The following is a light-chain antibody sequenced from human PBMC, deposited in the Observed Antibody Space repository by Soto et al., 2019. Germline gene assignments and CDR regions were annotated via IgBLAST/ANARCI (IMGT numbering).Light chain of an antibody. CDR2: EIS. CDR3: SSYTTSHTLV. J-gene: IGLJ2*01. Sequence: QSALTQPASVSESPGQSITISCTGTSSDVGASDFVSWYQQHPGKAPELITYEISNRPSGVSSRFSGSKSGNTASLTISGLQAEDESDYYCSSYTTSHTLVFGGGTKVTVL. CDR1: SSDVGASDF. V-gene: IGLV2-14*01.